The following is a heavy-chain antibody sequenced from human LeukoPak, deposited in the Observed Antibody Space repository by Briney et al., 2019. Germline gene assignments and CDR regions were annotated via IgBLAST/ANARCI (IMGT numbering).Heavy chain of an antibody. J-gene: IGHJ4*02. CDR3: ARDNLYYDFWSGHTL. Sequence: PSETLSLTCAVYGGSFSGYYWSWIRQPPGKGLEWIGEINHSGSTNYNPSLKSRVTISVDTSKNQFSLKLSSVTAADTAVYYCARDNLYYDFWSGHTLWGQGTLVTVSS. D-gene: IGHD3-3*01. V-gene: IGHV4-34*01. CDR2: INHSGST. CDR1: GGSFSGYY.